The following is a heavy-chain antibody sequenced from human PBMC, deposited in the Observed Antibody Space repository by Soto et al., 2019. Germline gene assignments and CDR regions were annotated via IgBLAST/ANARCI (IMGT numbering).Heavy chain of an antibody. V-gene: IGHV3-15*01. D-gene: IGHD1-26*01. Sequence: GGSLRLSCAASGFTFSNAWMSWVRQAPGKGLEWVGRIKSKTDGGTTDYAAPVKGRFTISRDDSKNTLYLQMNSLKTEDTAVYYCTTSGATQGNYYYYGMDVWDQGTTVTVSS. J-gene: IGHJ6*02. CDR1: GFTFSNAW. CDR3: TTSGATQGNYYYYGMDV. CDR2: IKSKTDGGTT.